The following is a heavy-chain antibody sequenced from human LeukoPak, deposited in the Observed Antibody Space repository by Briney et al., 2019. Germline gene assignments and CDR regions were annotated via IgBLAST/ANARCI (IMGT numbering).Heavy chain of an antibody. J-gene: IGHJ4*02. D-gene: IGHD1-26*01. V-gene: IGHV3-30*02. CDR3: ARGSYYDPPH. Sequence: GGSLRLSCAASGFTFSSYGMYWVRQAPAKGLEWVAFTRYDGSNKYYADSVKGRFTISRDNAKNSLYLQMNSLRAEDTAVYYCARGSYYDPPHWGQGTLVTVSS. CDR2: TRYDGSNK. CDR1: GFTFSSYG.